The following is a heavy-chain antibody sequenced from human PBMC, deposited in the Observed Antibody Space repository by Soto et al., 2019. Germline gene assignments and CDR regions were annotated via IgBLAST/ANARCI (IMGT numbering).Heavy chain of an antibody. J-gene: IGHJ4*02. D-gene: IGHD6-6*01. CDR2: IYSSGST. CDR3: ASRGYSTSSFDF. V-gene: IGHV4-30-4*01. CDR1: GGSLSSGDDY. Sequence: QVQLQESGPGLLKPSETLSLTCTVSGGSLSSGDDYWSWIRQPPGKGLEWIGYIYSSGSTDYNPSLKFRVTISVDTSKSQFSLNLSSVTAADTAVYYCASRGYSTSSFDFWGQGTLVTVSS.